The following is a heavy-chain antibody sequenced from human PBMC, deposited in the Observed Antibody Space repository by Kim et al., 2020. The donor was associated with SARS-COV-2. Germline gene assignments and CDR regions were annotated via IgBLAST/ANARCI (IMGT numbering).Heavy chain of an antibody. CDR3: AALGYGSKWFFY. D-gene: IGHD3-22*01. J-gene: IGHJ4*02. V-gene: IGHV3-23*01. CDR2: VSGTGGST. Sequence: GGSLRLSCAASGFIFNTYAMSWVRQAPGKGLEWVATVSGTGGSTYYADPVKGRFIISRDNSRSVLYLQLDNLRVDDTARYYCAALGYGSKWFFYWGQGTL. CDR1: GFIFNTYA.